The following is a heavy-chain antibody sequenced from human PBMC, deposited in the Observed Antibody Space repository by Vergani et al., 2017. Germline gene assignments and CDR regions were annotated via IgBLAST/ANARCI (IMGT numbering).Heavy chain of an antibody. Sequence: EVQLLESGGGLVQPGGSLRLSCAASGFTFSSYAMSWVRQAPGKGLEWVSAISGSGGSTYYADSVKGRFTISRDNSKNTLYLQMNSLRAEDTAVYYCANLPGVFGVVTSRYYYYGMDVWGQGTTVTVSS. D-gene: IGHD3-3*01. CDR3: ANLPGVFGVVTSRYYYYGMDV. CDR2: ISGSGGST. CDR1: GFTFSSYA. J-gene: IGHJ6*02. V-gene: IGHV3-23*01.